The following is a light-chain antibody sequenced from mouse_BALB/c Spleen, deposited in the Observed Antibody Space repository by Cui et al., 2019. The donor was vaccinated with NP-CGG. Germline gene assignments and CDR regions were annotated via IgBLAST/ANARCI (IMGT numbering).Light chain of an antibody. CDR2: GTN. CDR1: TGAVTTSNY. CDR3: ALWYSNHWV. V-gene: IGLV1*01. J-gene: IGLJ1*01. Sequence: QAVVTQESALTTSPGETVTLTCRPSTGAVTTSNYANWVQKKPDNLFTGLIGGTNNRVPGVPARFSGSLIGDKAVLTITGAQTEDEAIYFCALWYSNHWVFGGGTKLTVL.